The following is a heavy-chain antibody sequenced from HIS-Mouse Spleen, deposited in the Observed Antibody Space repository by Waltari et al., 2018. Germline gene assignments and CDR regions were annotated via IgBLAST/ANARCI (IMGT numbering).Heavy chain of an antibody. V-gene: IGHV2-70*15. CDR3: ARIAEGYSSGWYAFDY. Sequence: QFTLRESGPALVKPTQTLTLTCTFSGFSLSTSGMCVSWIRQPPGKALEWLARIDWDDDKYYSTSLKTRLTISKDTSKNQVVLTMTNMDPVDTATYYCARIAEGYSSGWYAFDYWGQGTLVTVSS. D-gene: IGHD6-19*01. CDR1: GFSLSTSGMC. J-gene: IGHJ4*02. CDR2: IDWDDDK.